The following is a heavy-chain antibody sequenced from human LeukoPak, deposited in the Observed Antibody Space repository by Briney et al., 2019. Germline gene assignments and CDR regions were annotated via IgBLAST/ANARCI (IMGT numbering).Heavy chain of an antibody. CDR3: ARHLTSLGYCSGGSCWYYFDY. D-gene: IGHD2-15*01. CDR2: IYPGDSDT. J-gene: IGHJ4*02. CDR1: GYSFTSYW. V-gene: IGHV5-51*01. Sequence: GESLKISYKGSGYSFTSYWIGWVRQMPGKGLEWMGIIYPGDSDTRYSPSFQGQVTISADKSISTAYLQWSSLKASDTAMYYCARHLTSLGYCSGGSCWYYFDYWGQGTLVTVSS.